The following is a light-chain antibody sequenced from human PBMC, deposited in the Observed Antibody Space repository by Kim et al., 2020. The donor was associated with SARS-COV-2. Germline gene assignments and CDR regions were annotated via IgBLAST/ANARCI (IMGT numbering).Light chain of an antibody. V-gene: IGKV3-15*01. CDR3: RQYSKWPPYT. J-gene: IGKJ2*01. CDR1: LGVGSS. CDR2: SAS. Sequence: VSPGERATLSCRASLGVGSSLAWYRHQPGQPPRLLIYSASARATGMPARFSGSGFGTEFTLTISSLQSEEFALSYCRQYSKWPPYTFGQGTKLEIK.